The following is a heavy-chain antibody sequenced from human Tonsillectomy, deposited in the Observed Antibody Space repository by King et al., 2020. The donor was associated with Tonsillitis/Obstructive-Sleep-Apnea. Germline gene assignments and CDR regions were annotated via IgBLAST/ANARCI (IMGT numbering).Heavy chain of an antibody. Sequence: VQLVESGGGLVQSGGSLRLSCAASGFTLSDHYMDWVRQAPGKGLEWVGRTRNKANSYTTEYAASVKGRFPISRDDSKNSLYLQRNSLKTEDAAVYYCARGVGKEGPWGQGTLVTVSS. J-gene: IGHJ5*02. D-gene: IGHD1-26*01. V-gene: IGHV3-72*01. CDR1: GFTLSDHY. CDR2: TRNKANSYTT. CDR3: ARGVGKEGP.